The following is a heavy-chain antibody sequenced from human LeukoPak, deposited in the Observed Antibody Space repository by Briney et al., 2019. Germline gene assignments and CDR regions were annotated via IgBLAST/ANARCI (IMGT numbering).Heavy chain of an antibody. CDR2: MNPNSGNT. V-gene: IGHV1-8*03. Sequence: ASVKVSCKASGYTFTSYDINWVRQATGQGLEWRGWMNPNSGNTGYAQKFQGRVTITRNTSISTACMELSSLRSEDTAVYYCARGRYGSGNGRGFDYWGQGTLVTVSS. CDR3: ARGRYGSGNGRGFDY. J-gene: IGHJ4*02. CDR1: GYTFTSYD. D-gene: IGHD3-10*01.